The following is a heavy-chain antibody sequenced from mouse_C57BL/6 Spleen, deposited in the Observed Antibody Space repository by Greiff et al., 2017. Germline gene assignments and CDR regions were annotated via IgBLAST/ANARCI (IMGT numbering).Heavy chain of an antibody. CDR1: GYTFTSYW. V-gene: IGHV1-61*01. Sequence: QVQLQQPGAELVRPGSSVKLSCKASGYTFTSYWMDWVKQRPGQGLEWIGNIYPSDSETHYNQKFKGKATLTVDKSSSPAYMQLTSLTSEDSAVYYCARSASYEGFAYWGQGTLVTVSA. CDR2: IYPSDSET. J-gene: IGHJ3*01. D-gene: IGHD1-1*01. CDR3: ARSASYEGFAY.